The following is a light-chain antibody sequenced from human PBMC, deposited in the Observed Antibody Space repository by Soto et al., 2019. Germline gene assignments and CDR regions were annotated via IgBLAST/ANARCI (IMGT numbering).Light chain of an antibody. J-gene: IGKJ1*01. V-gene: IGKV1-5*01. CDR2: DAS. CDR3: QHMRT. CDR1: QNINNW. Sequence: IWMTQSPSLLSASIGDRVTITCRASQNINNWIAWYQQKPGKAPKFLIYDASTLESGVPSRFSGSGFGTEFSLTISSLQPDDFGSYYCQHMRTFGQGTKVDIK.